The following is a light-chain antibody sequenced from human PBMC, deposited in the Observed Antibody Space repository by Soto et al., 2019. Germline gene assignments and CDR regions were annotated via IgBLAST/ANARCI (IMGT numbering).Light chain of an antibody. CDR1: QSINGW. CDR3: LQDYNYPQT. J-gene: IGKJ1*01. Sequence: DIQLTQSPSTLSTSVGDRVTITCRASQSINGWLAWYQQKPGQAPNLLIYKASTLESGVPSRFSGSGSGTDFTLTISSLQPEDFATYYCLQDYNYPQTFGQGTKVDIK. V-gene: IGKV1-5*03. CDR2: KAS.